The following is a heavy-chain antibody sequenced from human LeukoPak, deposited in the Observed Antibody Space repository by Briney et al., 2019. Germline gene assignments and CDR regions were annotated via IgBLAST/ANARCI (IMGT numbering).Heavy chain of an antibody. J-gene: IGHJ4*02. D-gene: IGHD3-10*01. V-gene: IGHV3-7*01. Sequence: PGGSLRLSCAASGFTFSSYWMSWVRQAPGKGLEWVANIKQDGSEKYYVDSVKGRFTISRDNAKNSLYLQMNSLRAEDTAVYYCARDRFLLWFGELLPEGFDYWGQGTLVTVSS. CDR2: IKQDGSEK. CDR1: GFTFSSYW. CDR3: ARDRFLLWFGELLPEGFDY.